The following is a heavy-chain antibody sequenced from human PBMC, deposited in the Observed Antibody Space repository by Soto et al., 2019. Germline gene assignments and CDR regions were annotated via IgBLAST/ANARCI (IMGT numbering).Heavy chain of an antibody. Sequence: QVQLQQWGAGLLKPSETLSLTCAVYGGSFSGYYWSWIRQPPGKGLEWIGEINHSGSTNYNPSLKGRDTISVDTSKNQFSLKLSSVTAADTAVYYCARGRRRYCSGGSCYSASPYYYYGMDVWGQGTTVTVSS. J-gene: IGHJ6*02. D-gene: IGHD2-15*01. V-gene: IGHV4-34*01. CDR3: ARGRRRYCSGGSCYSASPYYYYGMDV. CDR1: GGSFSGYY. CDR2: INHSGST.